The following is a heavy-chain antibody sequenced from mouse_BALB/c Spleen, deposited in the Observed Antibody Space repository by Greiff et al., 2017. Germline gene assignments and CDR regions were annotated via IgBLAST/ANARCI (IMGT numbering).Heavy chain of an antibody. D-gene: IGHD2-2*01. Sequence: QVHVKQSGPGLVQPSQSLSITCTVSGFSLTSYGVHWVRQSPGKGLEWLGVIWSGGSTDYNAAFISRLSISKDNSKSQVFFKMNSLQANDTAIYYCARGDGYDVGAMDYWGQGTSVTVSS. CDR2: IWSGGST. V-gene: IGHV2-2*02. J-gene: IGHJ4*01. CDR1: GFSLTSYG. CDR3: ARGDGYDVGAMDY.